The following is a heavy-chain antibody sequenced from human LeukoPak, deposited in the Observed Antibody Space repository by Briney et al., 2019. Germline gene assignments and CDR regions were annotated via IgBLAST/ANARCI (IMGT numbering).Heavy chain of an antibody. CDR3: ARDGEVTYYYDSSGYYNDY. CDR1: GFTFSSYS. Sequence: GGSLRLSCAASGFTFSSYSMNWVRQAPGKGLEWVSSISSSSSYIYYADSVKGRFTISRDNAKNSLYLQMNSLRAENTAVYYCARDGEVTYYYDSSGYYNDYWGQGTLVTVSS. J-gene: IGHJ4*02. V-gene: IGHV3-21*01. D-gene: IGHD3-22*01. CDR2: ISSSSSYI.